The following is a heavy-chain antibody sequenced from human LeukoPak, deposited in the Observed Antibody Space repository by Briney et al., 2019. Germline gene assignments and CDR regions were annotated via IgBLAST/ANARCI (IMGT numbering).Heavy chain of an antibody. CDR1: GGSFSGYY. V-gene: IGHV4-34*01. CDR3: ARERSKGAFDI. D-gene: IGHD1-1*01. J-gene: IGHJ3*02. Sequence: SETLSLTCAVYGGSFSGYYWSWIRQPPGKGLEWIGEINHSGSTNYNPSLKSRVTISVGTSKNQFSLKLSSVTAADTAVYYCARERSKGAFDIWGQGTMVTVSS. CDR2: INHSGST.